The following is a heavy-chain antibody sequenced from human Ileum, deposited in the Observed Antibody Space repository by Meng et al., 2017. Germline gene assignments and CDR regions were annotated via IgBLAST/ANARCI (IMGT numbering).Heavy chain of an antibody. CDR1: GDSISTTNW. J-gene: IGHJ4*02. D-gene: IGHD4-23*01. Sequence: QLQIPESAPSLVKPSGTLSLTCAVSGDSISTTNWWNWVRQPPGEGLEWIGEIYHSGLVNYNLSLKSRVTLSIDKSKNQFSLKLISVTAADTGVYYCAANSGKKMHSWGQGTLVTVSS. CDR2: IYHSGLV. CDR3: AANSGKKMHS. V-gene: IGHV4-4*02.